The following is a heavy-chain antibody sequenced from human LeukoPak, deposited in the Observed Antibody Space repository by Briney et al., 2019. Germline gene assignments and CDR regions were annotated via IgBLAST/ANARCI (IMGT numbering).Heavy chain of an antibody. CDR1: GFTLSSYS. V-gene: IGHV3-21*01. Sequence: GGSLRLSCAASGFTLSSYSMNWVRQAPGKGLEWVSSISSSSSYIYYADSVKGRFTISRDNAKNSLYLQMNSLRAEDTAVYYCARGAQGYYESSGYYFDYWGQGTLVTVSS. D-gene: IGHD3-22*01. CDR2: ISSSSSYI. CDR3: ARGAQGYYESSGYYFDY. J-gene: IGHJ4*02.